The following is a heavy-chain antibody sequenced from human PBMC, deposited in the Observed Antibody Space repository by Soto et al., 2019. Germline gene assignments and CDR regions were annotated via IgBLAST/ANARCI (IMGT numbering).Heavy chain of an antibody. Sequence: PGGSLSLSCAAFGLTVSGKKYVAWVRQAPGEGLEWVSALYDVDGSFYADSVKGRFTTSSDSSKTTVYLQMNGLRPDDTAVYYCASWHEREHAYDVWGQGTTVTVSS. J-gene: IGHJ3*01. V-gene: IGHV3-53*01. CDR3: ASWHEREHAYDV. D-gene: IGHD1-1*01. CDR1: GLTVSGKKY. CDR2: LYDVDGS.